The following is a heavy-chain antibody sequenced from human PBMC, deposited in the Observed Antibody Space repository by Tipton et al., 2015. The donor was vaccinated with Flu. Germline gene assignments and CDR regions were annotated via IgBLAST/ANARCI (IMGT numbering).Heavy chain of an antibody. CDR1: GDSIRSDY. V-gene: IGHV4-59*01. CDR3: ARGLRDGYNPHDAFDI. CDR2: IYYTGST. Sequence: TLSLTCNVSGDSIRSDYWSWIRQAPGKGLEWIGYIYYTGSTSYNPSLKSRITISIDTSKRQFSLKLASVTAADTAVYYCARGLRDGYNPHDAFDIWGQGTMVTVSS. J-gene: IGHJ3*02. D-gene: IGHD5-24*01.